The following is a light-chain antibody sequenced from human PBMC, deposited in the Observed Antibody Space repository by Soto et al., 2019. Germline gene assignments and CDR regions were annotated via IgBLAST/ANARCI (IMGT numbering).Light chain of an antibody. V-gene: IGLV2-23*02. Sequence: QSVLTQPASVSGSPGQSITISCTGTISDIGSYNSIAWYQQHPGKAPRFMIFGVTKRPSGISNRFSGSKSGYTASLTISGLQAEDEADYFCFSYAGSSTWVFGGGTKLTVL. CDR1: ISDIGSYNS. J-gene: IGLJ3*02. CDR3: FSYAGSSTWV. CDR2: GVT.